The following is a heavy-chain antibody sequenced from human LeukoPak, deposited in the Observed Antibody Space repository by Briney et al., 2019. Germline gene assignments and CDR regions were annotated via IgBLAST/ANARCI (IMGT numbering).Heavy chain of an antibody. CDR1: GFTVSSSY. Sequence: GGSLRLSYAASGFTVSSSYMSWVRLAPGKGLEWVSVIYSVGSTYYADSVKGRFIISRDNSNNTLYLQMNNLRAEDTAVYYCVKAGLGAQVTDYWGQGALVPVSS. CDR3: VKAGLGAQVTDY. J-gene: IGHJ4*02. CDR2: IYSVGST. D-gene: IGHD4-11*01. V-gene: IGHV3-66*01.